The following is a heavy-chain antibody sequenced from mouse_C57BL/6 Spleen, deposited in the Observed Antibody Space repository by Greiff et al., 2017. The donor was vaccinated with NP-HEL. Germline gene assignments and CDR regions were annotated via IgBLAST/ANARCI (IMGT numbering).Heavy chain of an antibody. CDR3: AKSEGPYYAMDY. Sequence: VQLVESGPGLVQPSQSLSITCTVSGFSLTSYGVHWVRQSPGKGLEWLGVIWRGGSTDYNAAFMSRLSITKDNSKSQVFFKMNSLQADDTAIYYCAKSEGPYYAMDYWGQGTSVTVSS. V-gene: IGHV2-5*01. CDR1: GFSLTSYG. J-gene: IGHJ4*01. CDR2: IWRGGST.